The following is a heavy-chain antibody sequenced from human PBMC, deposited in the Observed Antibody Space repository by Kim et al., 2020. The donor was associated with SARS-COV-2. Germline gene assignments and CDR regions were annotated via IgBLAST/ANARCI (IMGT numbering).Heavy chain of an antibody. CDR3: ARLARGYSSGWGIDY. V-gene: IGHV4-39*01. J-gene: IGHJ4*02. CDR1: GGSISSSSYY. Sequence: SETLSLTCTVSGGSISSSSYYWGWIRQPPGKGLEWIGSIYYSGSTYYNPSLKSRVTISVDTSKNQFSLKLSSVTAADTAVYYCARLARGYSSGWGIDYWGQGTLVTVSS. CDR2: IYYSGST. D-gene: IGHD6-19*01.